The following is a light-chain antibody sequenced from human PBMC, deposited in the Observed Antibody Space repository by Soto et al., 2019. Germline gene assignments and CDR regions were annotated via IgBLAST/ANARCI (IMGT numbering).Light chain of an antibody. CDR2: DAS. J-gene: IGKJ3*01. CDR3: QQRSNWPPIT. V-gene: IGKV3-11*01. CDR1: QSISFH. Sequence: EIVLTQSPATLSLSPGERATLSCRASQSISFHLAWYQQRPGQAPRLLIYDASNRASGIPARFSGSGSGTDFTLTISSLQSEDFAVYYCQQRSNWPPITFGPGTKVDIK.